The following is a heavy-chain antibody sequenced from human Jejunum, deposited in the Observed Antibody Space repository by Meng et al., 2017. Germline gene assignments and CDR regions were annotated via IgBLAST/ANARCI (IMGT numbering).Heavy chain of an antibody. J-gene: IGHJ4*02. V-gene: IGHV3-74*01. CDR1: GFDFSRNY. D-gene: IGHD6-19*01. CDR2: IKSDDGRT. Sequence: VEVVASGGGLVRAGGSLSLSCAVCGFDFSRNYMLWVRQAPGKGLVWVSRIKSDDGRTRYADSVRGLFTISRDNAKNTLYLQMNGLRADDTALYYCLAYTSGWNWGQGTLVTVSS. CDR3: LAYTSGWN.